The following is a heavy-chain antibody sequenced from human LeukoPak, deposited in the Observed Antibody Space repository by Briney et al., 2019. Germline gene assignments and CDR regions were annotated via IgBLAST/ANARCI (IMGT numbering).Heavy chain of an antibody. V-gene: IGHV6-1*01. D-gene: IGHD3-16*01. J-gene: IGHJ4*02. CDR1: GHSVSSNSAA. CDR3: ARSISGLGD. Sequence: SQTLSLTCAISGHSVSSNSAAWHSIRQSPSRVLEWLGRTYYSSKWYNDYAVSVKGRITISADTSKNQFSLQLNSVTPEDTAVYYCARSISGLGDWGQGTLVTVSS. CDR2: TYYSSKWYN.